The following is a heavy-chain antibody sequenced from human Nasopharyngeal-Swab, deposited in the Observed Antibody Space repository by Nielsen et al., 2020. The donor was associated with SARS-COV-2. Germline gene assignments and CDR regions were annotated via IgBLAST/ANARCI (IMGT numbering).Heavy chain of an antibody. V-gene: IGHV4-4*02. D-gene: IGHD4-17*01. CDR2: IYHSGST. CDR3: ASHDYGVNGEYYYMDV. J-gene: IGHJ6*03. Sequence: VRQAPGKGLEWIGEIYHSGSTNYNPPLKSRVTISVDTSKNQFSLKLSSVTAADTAVYYCASHDYGVNGEYYYMDVWGKGTTVTVSS.